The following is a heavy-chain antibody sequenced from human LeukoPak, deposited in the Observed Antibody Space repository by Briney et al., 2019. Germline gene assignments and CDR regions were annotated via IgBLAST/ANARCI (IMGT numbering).Heavy chain of an antibody. J-gene: IGHJ5*01. D-gene: IGHD3-22*01. V-gene: IGHV4-59*01. CDR2: IFYSGST. CDR1: GDSIGSYY. Sequence: SETLSLTCSVSGDSIGSYYWTWIRQSAGKGLEWIGYIFYSGSTNYSPSLKSRVTISVDTSNNQFSLQLRSVTAADTAIYYCARGRARDRSFPWLDSWGQGTLVTVSS. CDR3: ARGRARDRSFPWLDS.